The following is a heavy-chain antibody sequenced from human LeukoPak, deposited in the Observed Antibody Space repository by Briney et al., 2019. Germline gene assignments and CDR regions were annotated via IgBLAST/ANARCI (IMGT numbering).Heavy chain of an antibody. V-gene: IGHV3-33*01. CDR1: GFTFSSYG. CDR2: IWYDGSNK. D-gene: IGHD6-6*01. CDR3: ARDFVAARQEKEYYYYYYMDV. Sequence: PGGSLRLSCAASGFTFSSYGVHWVRQAPGKGLEWVAVIWYDGSNKYYADSVKGRFTISRDNSKNTLYLQMNSLRAEDTAVYYCARDFVAARQEKEYYYYYYMDVWGKGTTVTVSS. J-gene: IGHJ6*03.